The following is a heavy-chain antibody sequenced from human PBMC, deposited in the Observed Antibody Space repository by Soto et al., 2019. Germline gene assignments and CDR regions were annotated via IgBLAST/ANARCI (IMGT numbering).Heavy chain of an antibody. J-gene: IGHJ6*02. CDR1: GGSISSGGYY. V-gene: IGHV4-31*03. Sequence: PSETLSLTCTVSGGSISSGGYYWSWIRQHPGKGLEWIGYIYYSGSTYYNPSLKSRVTISVDTSKNQFSLKLSSVTAADTAMYYCARERRYGPATYYYYGMDVWGQGTTVTVSS. CDR3: ARERRYGPATYYYYGMDV. D-gene: IGHD4-17*01. CDR2: IYYSGST.